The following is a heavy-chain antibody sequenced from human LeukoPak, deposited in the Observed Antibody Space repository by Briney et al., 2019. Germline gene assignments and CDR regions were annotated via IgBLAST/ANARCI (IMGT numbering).Heavy chain of an antibody. CDR2: INHSGST. CDR1: GGSFSGYY. J-gene: IGHJ4*02. CDR3: ARRGYYTPAGDY. V-gene: IGHV4-34*01. Sequence: SETLSLTCAVYGGSFSGYYWSWIRQPPGKGLEWIGGINHSGSTNYNPSLKSRVTISVDTSKNQFSLKLSSVTAADTAVYYCARRGYYTPAGDYWGQGTLVTVSS. D-gene: IGHD3-3*01.